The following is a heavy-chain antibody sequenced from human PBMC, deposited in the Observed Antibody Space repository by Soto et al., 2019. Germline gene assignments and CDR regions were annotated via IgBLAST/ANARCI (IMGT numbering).Heavy chain of an antibody. CDR2: IYYSGST. V-gene: IGHV4-59*12. CDR3: ARDGLSYDILTGHHQDDAFDI. D-gene: IGHD3-9*01. Sequence: SETLSLTCTVSGGSISSYYWSWIRQPPGKGLEWIGYIYYSGSTYYNPSLKSRVTISVDTSKNQFSLKLSSVTAADTAVYYCARDGLSYDILTGHHQDDAFDIWGQGTMVTV. J-gene: IGHJ3*02. CDR1: GGSISSYY.